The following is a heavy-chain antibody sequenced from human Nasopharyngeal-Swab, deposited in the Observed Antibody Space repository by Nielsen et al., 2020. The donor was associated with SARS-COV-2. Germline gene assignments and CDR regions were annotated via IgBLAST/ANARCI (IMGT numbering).Heavy chain of an antibody. V-gene: IGHV1-18*01. CDR1: GYTFTSYG. CDR3: ARERDSSSWYEYDY. J-gene: IGHJ4*02. CDR2: ISAYNGNT. Sequence: ASVKVSCKASGYTFTSYGISWVRQAPGQGLEWMGWISAYNGNTNYAQKLQGRVTMTTDTSTSTAYMELRSLRSDDTAVYYCARERDSSSWYEYDYWGQGTLVTVSS. D-gene: IGHD6-13*01.